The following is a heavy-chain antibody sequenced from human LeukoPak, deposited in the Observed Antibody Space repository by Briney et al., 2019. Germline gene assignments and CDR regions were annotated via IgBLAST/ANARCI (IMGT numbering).Heavy chain of an antibody. CDR1: GGSISSGSYY. CDR2: IYTSGST. V-gene: IGHV4-61*02. J-gene: IGHJ4*02. Sequence: KPSQTLSLTCTVSGGSISSGSYYWSWIRQPAGKGLEWIGRIYTSGSTNYNPSLKSRVTISVDTSKNQFSLKLSSVTAADTAVYHCVRQAGYFDYWGQGTLVTVSS. CDR3: VRQAGYFDY.